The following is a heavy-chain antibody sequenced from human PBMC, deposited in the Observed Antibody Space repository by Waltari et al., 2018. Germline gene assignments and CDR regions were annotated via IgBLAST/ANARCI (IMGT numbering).Heavy chain of an antibody. V-gene: IGHV4-59*08. Sequence: QVQLQESGPGLVKPSETLSLTCTVSGGSISSYYWSWIRPPPGKGLEWIGYIYYSGSTNYNPSLKSRVTISVDTSKNQFSLKLSSVTAADTAVYYCARHWGYGGNSYFDYWGQGTLVTVSS. J-gene: IGHJ4*02. D-gene: IGHD4-17*01. CDR2: IYYSGST. CDR1: GGSISSYY. CDR3: ARHWGYGGNSYFDY.